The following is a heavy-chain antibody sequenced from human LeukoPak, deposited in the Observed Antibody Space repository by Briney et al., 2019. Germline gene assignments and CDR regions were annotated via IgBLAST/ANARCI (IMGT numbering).Heavy chain of an antibody. D-gene: IGHD2-15*01. J-gene: IGHJ4*02. CDR3: ARGWSYFDY. V-gene: IGHV4-34*01. Sequence: PSGTLSLTCAVYGGSFSGYYWSWIRQPPGKGLEWIGEINHSGSTNYNPSLKSRVTISVDTSKNQFSLKLSSVTAADTAVYYCARGWSYFDYWGQGTLVTVSS. CDR2: INHSGST. CDR1: GGSFSGYY.